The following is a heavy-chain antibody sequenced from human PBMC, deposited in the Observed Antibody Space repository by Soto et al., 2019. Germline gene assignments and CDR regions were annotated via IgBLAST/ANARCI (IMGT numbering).Heavy chain of an antibody. CDR3: ARQGIGNLHGLVDV. J-gene: IGHJ6*02. CDR1: GGSIDGYN. CDR2: VYYNGGS. Sequence: QVQLQESGPGLVKPSETLSLTCTVSGGSIDGYNCAWIRQPPGKALEWVGYVYYNGGSSYNPSLMSRVTLSMATSKSQFSLQLRSVTASDTAVDYFARQGIGNLHGLVDVWGRGTTVTVSS. V-gene: IGHV4-59*08. D-gene: IGHD3-10*01.